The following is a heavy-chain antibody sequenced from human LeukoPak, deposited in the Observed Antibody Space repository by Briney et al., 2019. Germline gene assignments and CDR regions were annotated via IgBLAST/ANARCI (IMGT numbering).Heavy chain of an antibody. D-gene: IGHD6-13*01. J-gene: IGHJ5*02. CDR3: ASSKSSWYGWFDP. Sequence: KPSETLSLTCAVYGGSFSGYYWSWIRQPPGKGLEWIGEINHSGSTNYNPSLKSRVTISVDTSKNQFSLKLSSVTAADTAVYYCASSKSSWYGWFDPWGQGTLVTVSS. CDR2: INHSGST. V-gene: IGHV4-34*01. CDR1: GGSFSGYY.